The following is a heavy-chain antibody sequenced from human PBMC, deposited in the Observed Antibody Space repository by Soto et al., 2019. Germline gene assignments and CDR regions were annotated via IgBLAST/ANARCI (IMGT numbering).Heavy chain of an antibody. CDR2: IGTSIGHT. CDR1: GYTFTDYA. CDR3: ARGSYCSGGTCTNWFDS. D-gene: IGHD2-15*01. V-gene: IGHV1-18*01. Sequence: QVQLVQSGADLKKPGASVKVSCKASGYTFTDYAITWVRQAPGQGLEWVGWIGTSIGHTNYAQNFRGRVTMTADTSTNTAYMDLRSLRSDDTAIYSCARGSYCSGGTCTNWFDSWGQGTLVTVSS. J-gene: IGHJ5*01.